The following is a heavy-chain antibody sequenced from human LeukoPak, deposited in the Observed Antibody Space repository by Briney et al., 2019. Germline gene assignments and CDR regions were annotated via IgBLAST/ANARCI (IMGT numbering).Heavy chain of an antibody. CDR3: ARESHSSSWYLRWFDP. Sequence: GGSLRLSCAASGFTFSSYGMHWVRQAPGKGLEWVAVIWYDGSNKYYADSVKGRFTISRDNSNNTLYLQMNSLRAEDTAAYYCARESHSSSWYLRWFDPWAREPWSPSPQ. J-gene: IGHJ5*02. V-gene: IGHV3-33*01. CDR1: GFTFSSYG. D-gene: IGHD6-13*01. CDR2: IWYDGSNK.